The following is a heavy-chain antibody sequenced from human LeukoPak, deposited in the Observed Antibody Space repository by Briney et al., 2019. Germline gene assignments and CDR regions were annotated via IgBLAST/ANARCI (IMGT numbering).Heavy chain of an antibody. CDR3: ASAGHDGIGYKVC. CDR2: IYHSGSA. Sequence: PSGTLSLTCGVSGGSISGTNWWSWVRQPPGKGLEWIGEIYHSGSANYNPSLKSRVTISVDKSKNQFSLRLSSVTAADTAVYYCASAGHDGIGYKVCWGQGTLVTVSS. D-gene: IGHD3-22*01. J-gene: IGHJ4*02. CDR1: GGSISGTNW. V-gene: IGHV4-4*02.